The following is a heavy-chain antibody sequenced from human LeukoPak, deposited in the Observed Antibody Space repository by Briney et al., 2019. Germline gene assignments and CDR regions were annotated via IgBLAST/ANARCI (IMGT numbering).Heavy chain of an antibody. J-gene: IGHJ6*03. D-gene: IGHD6-13*01. CDR2: RRYDGSNK. CDR3: AKVRSSWFGYYYMDV. V-gene: IGHV3-30*02. CDR1: GFTFSSYG. Sequence: GGSLRLSCAASGFTFSSYGMHWVRQAPGKGLEWVAFRRYDGSNKYYADSVKGRFTISRDNSKNTLYLQMNSLRAEDTAVYYCAKVRSSWFGYYYMDVWGKGTTVTISS.